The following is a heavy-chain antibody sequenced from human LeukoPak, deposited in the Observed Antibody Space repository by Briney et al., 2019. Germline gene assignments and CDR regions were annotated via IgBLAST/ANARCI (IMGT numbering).Heavy chain of an antibody. CDR1: GGSFSGYY. CDR2: INHSGST. D-gene: IGHD2-15*01. Sequence: PSETLSLTCAVYGGSFSGYYWSWIRQPPGKGLEWIGEINHSGSTNYNPSLKSRVTISVDTSKIQFSLKLSSVTAADTAVYYCARGSSWPTYFDYWGQGTLVTVSS. J-gene: IGHJ4*02. CDR3: ARGSSWPTYFDY. V-gene: IGHV4-34*01.